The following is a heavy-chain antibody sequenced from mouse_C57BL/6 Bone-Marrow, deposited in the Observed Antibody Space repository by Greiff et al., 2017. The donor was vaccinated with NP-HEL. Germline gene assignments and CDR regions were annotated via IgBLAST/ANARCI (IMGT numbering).Heavy chain of an antibody. CDR1: GFSLTSYG. D-gene: IGHD1-1*01. Sequence: QVQLKQSGPGLVQPSQSLSITCTVSGFSLTSYGVHWVRQSPGKGLEWLGVIWSGGSTDYNAAFISRLSISKDNSKSQVFFKMNSLQADDTAIYYCARNRIGTVVATRGFDVWGTGTTVTVSS. CDR3: ARNRIGTVVATRGFDV. CDR2: IWSGGST. J-gene: IGHJ1*03. V-gene: IGHV2-2*01.